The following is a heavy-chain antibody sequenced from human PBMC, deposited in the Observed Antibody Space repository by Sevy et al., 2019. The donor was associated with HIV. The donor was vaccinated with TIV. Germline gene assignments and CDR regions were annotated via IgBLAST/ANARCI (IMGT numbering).Heavy chain of an antibody. CDR1: GGSISSSSYY. Sequence: SETLSLTCTVSGGSISSSSYYWGWIRQPPGKGLEWIGSIYYSGSTYYNPSLKSRVTISVDTSKNQFSLKLSSVTAADTAVYYCASYFSLVAAAGSWPGFDPWGQGTLVTVSS. V-gene: IGHV4-39*01. D-gene: IGHD6-13*01. CDR3: ASYFSLVAAAGSWPGFDP. J-gene: IGHJ5*02. CDR2: IYYSGST.